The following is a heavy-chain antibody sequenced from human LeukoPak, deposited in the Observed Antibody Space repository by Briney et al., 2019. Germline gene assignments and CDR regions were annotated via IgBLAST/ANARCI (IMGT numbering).Heavy chain of an antibody. CDR1: GDRVSSNIVA. Sequence: SQTLSLTCAISGDRVSSNIVAWNWVRQSPSRGLEWLGRTYYMSKWYNEYGVSVKSRITINADTSSNHFSLHLNSVTTEDTAVYYCARWHHSGRHFDLWGRGALVTVSS. J-gene: IGHJ2*01. CDR3: ARWHHSGRHFDL. CDR2: TYYMSKWYN. V-gene: IGHV6-1*01. D-gene: IGHD2-21*01.